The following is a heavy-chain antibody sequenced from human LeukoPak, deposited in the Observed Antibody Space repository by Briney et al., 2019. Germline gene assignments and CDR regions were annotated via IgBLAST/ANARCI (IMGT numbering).Heavy chain of an antibody. CDR2: IYYTGAT. D-gene: IGHD6-19*01. Sequence: PSETLSLTCTVSGGSISTYWTWIRQAPGKGLEWIGYIYYTGATRYNPSLKTRVIISVVTAKTQLSLKLTSVTAADTAVYYCARYGGSGWVIDNWGQGTLVTVSS. CDR1: GGSISTY. J-gene: IGHJ4*02. V-gene: IGHV4-59*08. CDR3: ARYGGSGWVIDN.